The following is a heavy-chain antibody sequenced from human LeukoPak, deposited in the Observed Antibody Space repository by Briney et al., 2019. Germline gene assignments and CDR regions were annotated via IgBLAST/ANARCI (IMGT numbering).Heavy chain of an antibody. CDR3: ARDLHYYDSSAYHPVSY. V-gene: IGHV3-21*01. Sequence: GGSLRLSCEASGYTFSSYTMNWVRQAPGKGLEWVSSISYSSSYIYYADSVKGRFTISKDNAKNSLYLQMNSLRAEDTAVYYCARDLHYYDSSAYHPVSYWGQGTLVTVSS. CDR2: ISYSSSYI. CDR1: GYTFSSYT. J-gene: IGHJ4*02. D-gene: IGHD3-22*01.